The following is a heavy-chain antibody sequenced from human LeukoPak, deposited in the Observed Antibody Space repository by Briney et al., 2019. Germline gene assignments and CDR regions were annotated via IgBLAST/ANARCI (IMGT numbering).Heavy chain of an antibody. J-gene: IGHJ4*02. CDR1: GGSISSYY. CDR2: IYYSGST. CDR3: ARNYDSSGYWDY. D-gene: IGHD3-22*01. Sequence: ASETLSLTCTVSGGSISSYYWSWIRQPPGKGLEWIGYIYYSGSTNYNPSLKSRVTISVDTSKNQLSLKLSSVTAADTAVYYCARNYDSSGYWDYWGQGTLVAVSS. V-gene: IGHV4-59*01.